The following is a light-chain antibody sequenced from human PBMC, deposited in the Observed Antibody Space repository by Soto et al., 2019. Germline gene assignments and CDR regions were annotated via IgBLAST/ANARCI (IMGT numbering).Light chain of an antibody. J-gene: IGKJ1*01. CDR3: QQYGSSHPT. CDR1: QSVSSSY. CDR2: EAS. V-gene: IGKV3-20*01. Sequence: EVVLTQSPGTLSLSPGERATLSCRASQSVSSSYVAWYQQKPGQAPRLLIYEASIGAIVIPDRFSGSGSGTDFTLTISRLEPEDFAVYHCQQYGSSHPTFSQRSKVEIK.